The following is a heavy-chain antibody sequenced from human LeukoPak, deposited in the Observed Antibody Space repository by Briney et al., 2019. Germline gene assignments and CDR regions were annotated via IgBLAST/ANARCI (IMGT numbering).Heavy chain of an antibody. V-gene: IGHV1-2*02. CDR3: PKDRGRDAFDI. Sequence: ASVNLCFNGSASTFSFSDYRWVWQAPGQGLEWMGWINPNSGGTKYAQNFQGRVTMTRDTSISTAYMEMSSLRSDDTSVCYCPKDRGRDAFDIWGQGTMVTVSS. J-gene: IGHJ3*02. D-gene: IGHD3-10*01. CDR1: ASTFSFSD. CDR2: INPNSGGT.